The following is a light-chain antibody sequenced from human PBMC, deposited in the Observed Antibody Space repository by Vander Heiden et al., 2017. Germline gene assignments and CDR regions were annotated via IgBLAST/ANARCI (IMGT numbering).Light chain of an antibody. J-gene: IGKJ2*01. CDR2: ETS. V-gene: IGKV3-20*01. CDR3: QQYDGSSYT. Sequence: EIVLTQSPGTLSLSPGERATLSCRASQSVSNTYLTWYQQKPGQAPMLLIYETSSRATGIPDRCSGSGSGTDFTLTISRLEPEDFAVYYCQQYDGSSYTFGQGTKLEIK. CDR1: QSVSNTY.